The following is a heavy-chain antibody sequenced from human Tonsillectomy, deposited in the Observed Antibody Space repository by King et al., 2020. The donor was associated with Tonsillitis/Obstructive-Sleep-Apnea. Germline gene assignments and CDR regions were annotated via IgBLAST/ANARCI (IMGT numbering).Heavy chain of an antibody. V-gene: IGHV4-34*01. CDR2: IHHSGST. Sequence: VQLQQWGAGLLKPSETLSLTCAVYGGSFSGYYWSWTRQPPGKGLEWIGEIHHSGSTNYNPSLKGRVTITVDTSNNHLSLKLSSVTAADTAVYYCARGNDGDYGMDVWGEGTTVTLSS. CDR1: GGSFSGYY. CDR3: ARGNDGDYGMDV. D-gene: IGHD1-1*01. J-gene: IGHJ6*04.